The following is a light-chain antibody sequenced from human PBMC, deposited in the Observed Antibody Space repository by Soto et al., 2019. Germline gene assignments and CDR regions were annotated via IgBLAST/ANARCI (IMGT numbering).Light chain of an antibody. Sequence: QSVLTQPASVSGSPGQSITISCTGTSSVVGGYNYVSWYQQHPGRAPKLMIYDVSIRPSGVSNRFSGSKSGNTASLTISGLQADDEADYYCRSYTSSSTDVFGTGTKVTVL. CDR1: SSVVGGYNY. CDR2: DVS. V-gene: IGLV2-14*01. CDR3: RSYTSSSTDV. J-gene: IGLJ1*01.